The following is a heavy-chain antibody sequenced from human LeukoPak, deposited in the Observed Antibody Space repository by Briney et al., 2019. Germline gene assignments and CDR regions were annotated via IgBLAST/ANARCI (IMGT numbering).Heavy chain of an antibody. CDR2: IYTSGST. D-gene: IGHD1-26*01. CDR3: ARGVEEVGATYYFDY. CDR1: GGSISSGSYY. J-gene: IGHJ4*02. V-gene: IGHV4-61*02. Sequence: SETLSLTCTVSGGSISSGSYYWSWIRQPAGKGLEWIGRIYTSGSTNYNPSLKSRVTISVDTSKNQFSLKLSSVTAADTAVYYCARGVEEVGATYYFDYWGQGTLVTVSS.